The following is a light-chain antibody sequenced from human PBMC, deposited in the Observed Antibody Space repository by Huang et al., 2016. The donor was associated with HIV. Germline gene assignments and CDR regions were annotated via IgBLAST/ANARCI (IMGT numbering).Light chain of an antibody. J-gene: IGKJ2*01. Sequence: DIQMTQSPSSLSASVGDTVTITCRARQGSSNSLAWYQQKPGKAPRLLFYGTSALESGVPSRFSCSGSGTDYTLSINSLLPEDFATYYCQQYSRAPYTFGQGTKLQIK. CDR1: QGSSNS. V-gene: IGKV1-NL1*01. CDR2: GTS. CDR3: QQYSRAPYT.